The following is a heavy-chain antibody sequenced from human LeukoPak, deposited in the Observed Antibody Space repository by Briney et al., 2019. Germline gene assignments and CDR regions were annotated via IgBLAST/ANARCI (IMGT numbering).Heavy chain of an antibody. J-gene: IGHJ6*02. CDR2: ISSSSSTI. CDR1: GFTFSNIG. D-gene: IGHD4-17*01. V-gene: IGHV3-48*02. CDR3: ARAQRDYGNFYGMDV. Sequence: GGSLRLSCVTSGFTFSNIGMNWVRQAPGKGLEWVSYISSSSSTIYYADSVKGRFTISRDNAKNSLYLQMNSLRDEDTTVYYCARAQRDYGNFYGMDVWGQGTTVTVSS.